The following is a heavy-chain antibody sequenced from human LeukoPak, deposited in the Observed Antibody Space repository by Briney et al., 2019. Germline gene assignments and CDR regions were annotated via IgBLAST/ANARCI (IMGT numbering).Heavy chain of an antibody. CDR3: ALLPPPNTAMGDY. D-gene: IGHD5-18*01. V-gene: IGHV1-3*01. CDR1: GYTFTSYA. Sequence: ASVKVSCKASGYTFTSYAMHWVRQAPGQRLEWMGWINAGNGNTKYSQKFQGRVTITRDTSASTAYMELSSLRSEDTAVYHCALLPPPNTAMGDYWGQGTLVTVSS. CDR2: INAGNGNT. J-gene: IGHJ4*02.